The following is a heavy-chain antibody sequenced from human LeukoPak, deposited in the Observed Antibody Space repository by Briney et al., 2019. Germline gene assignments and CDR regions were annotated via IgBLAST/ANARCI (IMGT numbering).Heavy chain of an antibody. CDR1: GFTFSNYR. J-gene: IGHJ4*02. D-gene: IGHD2-2*01. V-gene: IGHV3-21*04. CDR2: ISSSSIYI. Sequence: GGSLRLSCAASGFTFSNYRMNWVRQAPGKGLEWVSSISSSSIYIYYADSLKGRFTISRDNAKNSLYLQMNSLRAEDRAVYYCAKDSLRTVPKASFDSWGQGTLVTVSS. CDR3: AKDSLRTVPKASFDS.